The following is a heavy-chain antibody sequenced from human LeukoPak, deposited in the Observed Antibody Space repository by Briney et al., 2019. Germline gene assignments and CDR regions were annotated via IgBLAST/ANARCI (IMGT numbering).Heavy chain of an antibody. CDR2: IYGSGST. CDR3: AREGAPGGIFEYYYDMDV. D-gene: IGHD3-3*01. V-gene: IGHV4-61*02. CDR1: GGSISSDSYY. Sequence: SETLSLTCTVSGGSISSDSYYWSWLRHPAGKGLEWIGRIYGSGSTNYNPSLKSRVTISVDTSKNLFSLRLSSVSAADTAVYYCAREGAPGGIFEYYYDMDVWGKGTTVTVSS. J-gene: IGHJ6*03.